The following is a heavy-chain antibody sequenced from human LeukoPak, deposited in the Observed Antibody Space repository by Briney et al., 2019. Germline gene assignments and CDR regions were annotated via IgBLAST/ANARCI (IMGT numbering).Heavy chain of an antibody. Sequence: GGSLRLSCAASGFTFSSYWMHWVRQAPGKGLEWVSLISGDGGSTYYADSVKGRFTISRDNSKNSLYLQMNSLRTEDTALYYCAKVLGYYDSSGYYQEGGFDYWGQGTLVTVSS. CDR1: GFTFSSYW. D-gene: IGHD3-22*01. V-gene: IGHV3-43*02. CDR2: ISGDGGST. J-gene: IGHJ4*02. CDR3: AKVLGYYDSSGYYQEGGFDY.